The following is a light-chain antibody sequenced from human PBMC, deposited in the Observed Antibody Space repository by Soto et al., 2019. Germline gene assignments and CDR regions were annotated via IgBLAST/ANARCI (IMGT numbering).Light chain of an antibody. CDR3: MQGLQLPT. CDR2: LGS. CDR1: QSLLHSNGYNY. J-gene: IGKJ4*01. V-gene: IGKV2-28*01. Sequence: DIEMTQSPLSLPVTPGEPASISCRSSQSLLHSNGYNYLDWYLQKPGQSPQLLIYLGSNRAPGVPERFSGSGSGKDFTLKISRVEAEDVGVYYCMQGLQLPTFGGGTKVEIK.